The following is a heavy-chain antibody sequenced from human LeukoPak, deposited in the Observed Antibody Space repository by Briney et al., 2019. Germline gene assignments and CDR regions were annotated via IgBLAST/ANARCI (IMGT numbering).Heavy chain of an antibody. CDR2: IIPIFGTA. Sequence: ASVKVSCKASGGTFSSYAISWVRQAPGQGLEWMGGIIPIFGTANYAQKFQGRVTITADESTSTAYMELSSLRSEDTAVYCCARVPAAINVWFDPWGQGTLVTVSS. V-gene: IGHV1-69*13. D-gene: IGHD2-2*02. CDR1: GGTFSSYA. CDR3: ARVPAAINVWFDP. J-gene: IGHJ5*02.